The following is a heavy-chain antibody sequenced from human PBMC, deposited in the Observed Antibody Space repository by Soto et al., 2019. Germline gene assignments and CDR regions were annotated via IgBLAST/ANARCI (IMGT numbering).Heavy chain of an antibody. CDR3: AKDNAAIVAGNHYYYYYYMDV. D-gene: IGHD2-2*01. CDR1: GFTFDDYA. V-gene: IGHV3-9*01. Sequence: GGSLRLSCAASGFTFDDYAMHWVRQAPGKGLEWVSGISWNSGSIGYADSVKGRFTISRDNAKNSLYLQMNSLRAEDTALYYCAKDNAAIVAGNHYYYYYYMDVWGKGTTVTVSS. CDR2: ISWNSGSI. J-gene: IGHJ6*03.